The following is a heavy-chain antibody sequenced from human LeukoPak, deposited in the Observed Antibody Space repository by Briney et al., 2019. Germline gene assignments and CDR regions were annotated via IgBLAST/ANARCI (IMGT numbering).Heavy chain of an antibody. V-gene: IGHV4-39*07. CDR1: GGSISSSSYY. J-gene: IGHJ6*03. CDR2: IYYSGST. CDR3: ARGSLEDGSYYYYMDV. Sequence: SSETLSLTCTVSGGSISSSSYYWGWIRQPPGKGLEWIGSIYYSGSTYYNPSLKSRVTISVDTSKNQFSLKLSSVTAADTAVYYCARGSLEDGSYYYYMDVWGKGTTVTVSS. D-gene: IGHD3-3*01.